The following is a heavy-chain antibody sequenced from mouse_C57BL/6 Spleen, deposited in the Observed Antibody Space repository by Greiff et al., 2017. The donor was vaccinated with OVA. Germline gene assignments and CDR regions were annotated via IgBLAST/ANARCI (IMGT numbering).Heavy chain of an antibody. CDR1: GYSITSGYY. D-gene: IGHD1-1*01. V-gene: IGHV3-6*01. Sequence: VQLKQSGPGLVKPSQSLSLTCSVTGYSITSGYYWNWIRQFPGNKLEWMGYISYDGSNNYNPSLKNRISITRDTSKNQFFLKLNSVTTEDTATYYCARGGGSSLYAMDYWGQGTSVTVSS. CDR3: ARGGGSSLYAMDY. J-gene: IGHJ4*01. CDR2: ISYDGSN.